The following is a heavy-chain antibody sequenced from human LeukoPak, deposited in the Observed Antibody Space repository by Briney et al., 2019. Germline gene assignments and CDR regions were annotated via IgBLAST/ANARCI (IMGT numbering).Heavy chain of an antibody. J-gene: IGHJ3*01. CDR2: VGIVADT. Sequence: GGSLRLSCAASGFTFNNYEMHWFRQTAGKGLEWVSAVGIVADTFYAGSVKGRFSISRDNAESSLFLQMNSLRAGDTAVYYCAREGRMGTADAFDVWGQGTMVTVSS. CDR3: AREGRMGTADAFDV. D-gene: IGHD1-14*01. V-gene: IGHV3-13*01. CDR1: GFTFNNYE.